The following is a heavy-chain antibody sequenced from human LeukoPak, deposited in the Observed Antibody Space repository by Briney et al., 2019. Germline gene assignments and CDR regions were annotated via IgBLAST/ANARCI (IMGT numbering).Heavy chain of an antibody. V-gene: IGHV4-39*06. J-gene: IGHJ5*02. Sequence: SETLSLTRTVSVGSIRSSSYYWGWIRQPPGKGLEWIGRILYSGSTYYNPSPKSRVTISVHTSKNQFTLKLSSVTAADTAVYYCARGTGYNGSWFDPWGQGTLVTVSS. CDR3: ARGTGYNGSWFDP. CDR2: ILYSGST. D-gene: IGHD5-24*01. CDR1: VGSIRSSSYY.